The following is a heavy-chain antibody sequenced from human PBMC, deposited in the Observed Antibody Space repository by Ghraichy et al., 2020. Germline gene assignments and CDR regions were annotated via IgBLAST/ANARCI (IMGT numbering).Heavy chain of an antibody. J-gene: IGHJ4*02. D-gene: IGHD6-13*01. Sequence: SQTLSLTCTVSGGSISSSSYYWGWIRQPPGKGLEWIGSIYYSGSTYYNPSLKSRVTISLDTSKNQFSLKLSSVTAADTAVYYCAAEPGYSSSWYGDYWGQGTLVTVSS. CDR1: GGSISSSSYY. CDR3: AAEPGYSSSWYGDY. V-gene: IGHV4-39*01. CDR2: IYYSGST.